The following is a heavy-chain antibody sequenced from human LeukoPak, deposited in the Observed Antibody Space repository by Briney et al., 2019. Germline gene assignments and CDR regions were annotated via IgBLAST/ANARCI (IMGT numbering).Heavy chain of an antibody. J-gene: IGHJ4*02. V-gene: IGHV3-21*01. CDR1: GFTFSSYS. CDR3: ARGITIFGVVTGFDY. Sequence: GGSLRLSCAASGFTFSSYSMNWVRQAPGKGLEWVSSISSSSSYIYYADSVKGRFTISRDNAKNSLYLQMNSLRAEDTAVYYCARGITIFGVVTGFDYWGQGTLVTVSS. D-gene: IGHD3-3*01. CDR2: ISSSSSYI.